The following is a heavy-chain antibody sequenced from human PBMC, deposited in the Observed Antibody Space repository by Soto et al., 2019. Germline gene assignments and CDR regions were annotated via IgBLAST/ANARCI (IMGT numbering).Heavy chain of an antibody. CDR2: IYTSGST. Sequence: SETLSLTCAVYGGSFSGYYWNWIRQPPGKGLEWIGRIYTSGSTNYNPSLKSRVTMSVDTSKNQFSLKLSSVTAADTAVYYCAYSSSWQGTFDYWGQGTLVTVSS. D-gene: IGHD6-13*01. CDR1: GGSFSGYY. V-gene: IGHV4-59*10. CDR3: AYSSSWQGTFDY. J-gene: IGHJ4*02.